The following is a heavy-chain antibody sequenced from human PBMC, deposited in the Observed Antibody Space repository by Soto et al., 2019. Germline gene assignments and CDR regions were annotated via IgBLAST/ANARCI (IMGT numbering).Heavy chain of an antibody. J-gene: IGHJ4*02. CDR2: INPNSGGT. V-gene: IGHV1-2*04. Sequence: ASVKVSCKASGYTFTGYYMHWVRQAPGQGLEWMGWINPNSGGTNYAQKFQGWVTMTRDTSISTAYMELSRLRSDDTAVYYCAIPLYSSSWYGEFDYWGQGTLVTVSS. CDR3: AIPLYSSSWYGEFDY. CDR1: GYTFTGYY. D-gene: IGHD6-13*01.